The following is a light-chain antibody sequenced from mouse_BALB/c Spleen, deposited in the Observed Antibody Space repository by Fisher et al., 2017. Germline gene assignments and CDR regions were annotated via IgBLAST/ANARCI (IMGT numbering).Light chain of an antibody. CDR1: SSVSSSY. J-gene: IGKJ5*01. V-gene: IGKV4-74*01. Sequence: IVLTQTTAIMSASLGERVTMTCTASSSVSSSYLHWYQQKPGSSPKRWIYDTSKLASGVPARFSGSGSGTSYSLTISSMEAEDAATYYCQQWSSNPFTFGAGTKLELK. CDR2: DTS. CDR3: QQWSSNPFT.